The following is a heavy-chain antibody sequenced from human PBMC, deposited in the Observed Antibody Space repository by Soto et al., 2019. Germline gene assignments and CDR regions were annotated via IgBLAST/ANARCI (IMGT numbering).Heavy chain of an antibody. CDR3: ARVFPDDFWSMDV. J-gene: IGHJ6*02. Sequence: PGGSLRLSCAASGFTFSSYAMHWVRQAPGKGLEWVAVISYDGSNKYYADSVKGRFTISRDNSKNTLYLQMNSLRAEDTAVYYCARVFPDDFWSMDVWGQGTTVTVSS. CDR1: GFTFSSYA. D-gene: IGHD3-3*01. V-gene: IGHV3-30-3*01. CDR2: ISYDGSNK.